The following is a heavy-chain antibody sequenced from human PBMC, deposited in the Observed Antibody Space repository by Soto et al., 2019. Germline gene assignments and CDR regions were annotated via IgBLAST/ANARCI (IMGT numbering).Heavy chain of an antibody. V-gene: IGHV4-31*01. CDR3: AGSVCL. D-gene: IGHD3-10*01. CDR1: GGSISSGGYY. J-gene: IGHJ1*01. Sequence: QVQLQESGPGLVKPSQTLSLTCTVSGGSISSGGYYWSWIRQHPGKGLEWIGYIYYSGSTYYNPSLESPVITAVDKTKNQLSLKLASEPAADRALYYCAGSVCLWGQGSLVTVSS. CDR2: IYYSGST.